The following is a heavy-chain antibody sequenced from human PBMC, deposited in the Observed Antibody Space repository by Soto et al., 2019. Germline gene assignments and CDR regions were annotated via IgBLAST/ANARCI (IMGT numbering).Heavy chain of an antibody. CDR2: ISPDGSST. J-gene: IGHJ4*02. D-gene: IGHD3-3*01. Sequence: QAVGSLRLSCAASGFTFSTYWMHWVRQAPGKGLVWVSRISPDGSSTAYADSVKGRFTISRDNAKNTLYLHMLSLKAEDTAVYFCARDPPGIGVYYRRQGTLVAASS. CDR3: ARDPPGIGVYY. CDR1: GFTFSTYW. V-gene: IGHV3-74*01.